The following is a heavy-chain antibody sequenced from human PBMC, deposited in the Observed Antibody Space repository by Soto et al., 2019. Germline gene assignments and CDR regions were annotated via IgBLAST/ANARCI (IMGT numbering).Heavy chain of an antibody. Sequence: SETLSLTCTVSGGSISSGDYCWSWIRQPPGKGLEWIGYIYYSGSTYYNPSLKSRVTISVDTSKNQFSLKLSSVTAADTAVYYCARERGRFIYYYYGMDVWGQGTTVTVSS. CDR2: IYYSGST. J-gene: IGHJ6*02. CDR1: GGSISSGDYC. V-gene: IGHV4-30-4*01. CDR3: ARERGRFIYYYYGMDV. D-gene: IGHD3-16*01.